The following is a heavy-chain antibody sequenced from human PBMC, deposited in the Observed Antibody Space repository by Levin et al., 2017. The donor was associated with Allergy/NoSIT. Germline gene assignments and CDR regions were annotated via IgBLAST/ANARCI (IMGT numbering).Heavy chain of an antibody. Sequence: GESLKISCAASGFTFSSYSMNWVRQAPGKGLEWVSSISSSSSYIYYADSVKGRFTISRDNAKNSLYLQMNSLRAEDTAVYYCVRASVGATDYWGQGTLVTVSS. CDR3: VRASVGATDY. D-gene: IGHD1-26*01. CDR2: ISSSSSYI. V-gene: IGHV3-21*01. J-gene: IGHJ4*02. CDR1: GFTFSSYS.